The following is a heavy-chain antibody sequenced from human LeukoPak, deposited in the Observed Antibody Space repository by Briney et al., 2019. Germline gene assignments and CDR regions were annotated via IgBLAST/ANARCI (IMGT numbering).Heavy chain of an antibody. CDR2: ISSSSSYI. J-gene: IGHJ4*02. Sequence: PGGSLRLSCAASGFTFSSYSMNWVRQAPGKGLEWVSSISSSSSYIYYADSVKGRFTISRDDAKNSLYLQMNSLRAEDTAVYYCARKVDYGSGRGFDYWGQGTLVTVSS. V-gene: IGHV3-21*04. CDR3: ARKVDYGSGRGFDY. D-gene: IGHD3-10*01. CDR1: GFTFSSYS.